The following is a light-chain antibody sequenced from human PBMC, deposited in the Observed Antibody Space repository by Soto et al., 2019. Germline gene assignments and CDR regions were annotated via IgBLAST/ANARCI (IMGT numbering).Light chain of an antibody. Sequence: SVLTXPASVSGSPGQPITISCSGTSSDVGSYDHVAWYQQFPGKTPKLMMYEVSNRPSGVSSRFSGSKSGNTASLTISGLQAEDEADYYCISYTGSSTSYVFGSGTKVTVL. CDR1: SSDVGSYDH. V-gene: IGLV2-14*01. CDR3: ISYTGSSTSYV. J-gene: IGLJ1*01. CDR2: EVS.